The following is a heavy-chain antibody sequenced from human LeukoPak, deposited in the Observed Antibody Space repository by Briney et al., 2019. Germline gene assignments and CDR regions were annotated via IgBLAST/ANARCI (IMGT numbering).Heavy chain of an antibody. V-gene: IGHV4-59*01. D-gene: IGHD5-18*01. Sequence: KTSETLSLTCTVSGGSISSYYWSWIRQPPGKGLEWIGYIYYSGSTNYNPSLKSRVTISVDTSKNQFSLKLSSVTAADTAVYYCAREGYSYGYGYWGQGTLVTVSS. CDR2: IYYSGST. CDR3: AREGYSYGYGY. J-gene: IGHJ4*02. CDR1: GGSISSYY.